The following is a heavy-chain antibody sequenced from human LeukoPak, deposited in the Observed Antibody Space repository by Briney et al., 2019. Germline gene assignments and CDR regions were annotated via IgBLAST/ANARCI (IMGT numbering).Heavy chain of an antibody. Sequence: SVKVSCKASGGTLSSYAISWVRQAPGQGLEWMGGIIPIFGTANYAQKFQGRVTITADESTSTAYMELSSLRSEDTALYYCARGLDSFDAFDIWGQGTMVTVSS. CDR3: ARGLDSFDAFDI. CDR1: GGTLSSYA. D-gene: IGHD2-15*01. V-gene: IGHV1-69*13. CDR2: IIPIFGTA. J-gene: IGHJ3*02.